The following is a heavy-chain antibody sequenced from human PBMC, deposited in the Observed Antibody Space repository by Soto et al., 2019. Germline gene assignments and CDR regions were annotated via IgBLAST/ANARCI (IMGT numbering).Heavy chain of an antibody. Sequence: PSETLSLTCTVSGGSISSSSYFWGWIRQPPGKGLEWIGTLYFSGITYYNPSLKSRVTISVDTSKTHLSLNLSSVTAADTAVYYCARTKGGYCGGGTGHHDYWGQGTRVTVS. CDR3: ARTKGGYCGGGTGHHDY. J-gene: IGHJ4*02. CDR1: GGSISSSSYF. D-gene: IGHD2-15*01. CDR2: LYFSGIT. V-gene: IGHV4-39*02.